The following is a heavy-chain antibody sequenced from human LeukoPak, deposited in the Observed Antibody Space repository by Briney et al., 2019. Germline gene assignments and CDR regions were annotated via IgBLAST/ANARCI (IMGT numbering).Heavy chain of an antibody. CDR1: GGSISSYY. J-gene: IGHJ4*02. Sequence: SETLSLTCTVSGGSISSYYWSWIRQPPGKGLEWIGYIYYGGSTNYNPSLKSRGTISVDTSNNQFSLKLTSVTAADTAVYYCARSGRGNSAGFDCWGQGTLVTVSS. V-gene: IGHV4-59*01. CDR2: IYYGGST. D-gene: IGHD3-10*01. CDR3: ARSGRGNSAGFDC.